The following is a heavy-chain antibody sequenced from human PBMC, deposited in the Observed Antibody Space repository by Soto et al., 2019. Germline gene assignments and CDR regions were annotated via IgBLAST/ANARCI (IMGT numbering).Heavy chain of an antibody. V-gene: IGHV3-48*01. CDR1: GYTLSTYS. CDR2: ISSSTNTI. D-gene: IGHD4-17*01. CDR3: ARDGFGDSYFDY. Sequence: EVQLGESGGGLVQPGGSLRLSCAASGYTLSTYSMNWVRQAPGKGLEWVSYISSSTNTIYYADSVKGRFSISRDNAKNSLYLQMNNLRAGDTAVYFCARDGFGDSYFDYWGQGSLVTVSS. J-gene: IGHJ4*02.